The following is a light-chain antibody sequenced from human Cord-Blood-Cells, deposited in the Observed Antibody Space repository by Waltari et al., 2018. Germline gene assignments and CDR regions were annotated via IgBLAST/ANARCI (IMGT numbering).Light chain of an antibody. CDR2: GAS. Sequence: EIVMTHSPATLSVSPGETAILSCSASQSVSSNLDWYQQKPGQAPRLLIYGASTRATGIPARFSGSGSGTEFTLTISSLQSEDFAIYYCQQYNNWPPTFGQGTKVEIK. V-gene: IGKV3-15*01. J-gene: IGKJ1*01. CDR1: QSVSSN. CDR3: QQYNNWPPT.